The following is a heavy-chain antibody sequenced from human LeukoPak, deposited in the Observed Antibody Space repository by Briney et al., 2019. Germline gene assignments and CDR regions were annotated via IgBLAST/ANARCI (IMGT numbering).Heavy chain of an antibody. Sequence: ASVKVSCKASGYTFTSYYMHWVRQAPGQGLEWMGLINPRDSSTNYAQKFQGRVTMTSDMSTSTVYMELSSLRSEDTAVYYCATFRWELPPGAFDIWGQGTMVTVSS. J-gene: IGHJ3*02. CDR1: GYTFTSYY. CDR3: ATFRWELPPGAFDI. V-gene: IGHV1-46*01. D-gene: IGHD1-26*01. CDR2: INPRDSST.